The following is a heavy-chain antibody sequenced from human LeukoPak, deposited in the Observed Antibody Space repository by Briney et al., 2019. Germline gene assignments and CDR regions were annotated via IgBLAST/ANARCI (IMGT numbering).Heavy chain of an antibody. V-gene: IGHV1-2*02. D-gene: IGHD2-21*01. J-gene: IGHJ4*02. CDR3: ARVRSDYVVALE. CDR2: INPNSGGT. Sequence: ASVKVSCKASGYSFTSYYMHWVRQAPGQGLEWMGWINPNSGGTNYAQKFQGRVTMTRDTSISTAYMELSRLRSDDTAVYYCARVRSDYVVALEWGQGTLVTVSS. CDR1: GYSFTSYY.